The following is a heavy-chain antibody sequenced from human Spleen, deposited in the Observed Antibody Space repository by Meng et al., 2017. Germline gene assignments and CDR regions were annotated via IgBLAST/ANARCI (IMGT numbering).Heavy chain of an antibody. CDR2: IGHSGFT. J-gene: IGHJ5*02. D-gene: IGHD6-19*01. CDR1: GGSIRTSGYY. Sequence: QPQLQESGPGLVKPSEALSLTCSVSGGSIRTSGYYWGWIRQPPGKGLEWIGSIGHSGFTYYTPSLKSRVTVSIDTSRNQFSLWLTSVTAADTAVYYCVRSSGWVKTGFDPWGQGTLVTVSS. CDR3: VRSSGWVKTGFDP. V-gene: IGHV4-39*01.